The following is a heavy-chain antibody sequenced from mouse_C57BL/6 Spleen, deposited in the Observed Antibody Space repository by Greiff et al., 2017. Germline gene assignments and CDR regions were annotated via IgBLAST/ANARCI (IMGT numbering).Heavy chain of an antibody. V-gene: IGHV1-55*01. CDR1: GYTFTSYW. D-gene: IGHD2-4*01. Sequence: QVQLKQPGAELVKPGASVKMSCKASGYTFTSYWITWVKQRPGQGLEWIGDIYPGSGSTNYNEKFKSKATLTVDTSSSTAYMQLSSLTSEDSAVYYCARSGDYDVFFGCWGQGTTLTVSS. CDR2: IYPGSGST. J-gene: IGHJ2*01. CDR3: ARSGDYDVFFGC.